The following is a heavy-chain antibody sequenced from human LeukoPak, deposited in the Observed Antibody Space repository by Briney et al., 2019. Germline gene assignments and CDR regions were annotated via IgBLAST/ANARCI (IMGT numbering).Heavy chain of an antibody. CDR2: ISSSSSYI. CDR3: ARSFLSIAAAATDY. D-gene: IGHD6-13*01. V-gene: IGHV3-21*01. CDR1: GFTFSSYS. Sequence: GGSLRLSCAASGFTFSSYSMNWIRQAPGKGLEWVSSISSSSSYIYYADSVKGRFTISRDNAKNSLYLQMNSLRAEDTAVYYCARSFLSIAAAATDYWGQGTLVTVSS. J-gene: IGHJ4*02.